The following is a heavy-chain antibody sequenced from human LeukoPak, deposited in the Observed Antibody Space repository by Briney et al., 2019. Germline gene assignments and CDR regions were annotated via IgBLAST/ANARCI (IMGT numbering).Heavy chain of an antibody. V-gene: IGHV3-9*01. D-gene: IGHD3-22*01. CDR3: AKVGGDSSGYYDYYYYYMDV. CDR1: GFTFDDYA. Sequence: GGSLRLSCAASGFTFDDYAMHWVRQAPGKGLEWVSGISWNRGSIGYADSVKGRFTISRDNAKNSLYLQMNSLRAEDTAVYYCAKVGGDSSGYYDYYYYYMDVWGKGTTVAVSS. J-gene: IGHJ6*03. CDR2: ISWNRGSI.